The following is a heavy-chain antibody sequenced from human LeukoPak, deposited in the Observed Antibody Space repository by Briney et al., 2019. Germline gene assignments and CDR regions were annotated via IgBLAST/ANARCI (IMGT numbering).Heavy chain of an antibody. J-gene: IGHJ4*02. V-gene: IGHV3-48*02. CDR1: GFTFSNYG. D-gene: IGHD2-15*01. CDR3: ARVGNGRSWDY. CDR2: ISLGSSTV. Sequence: GGSLRLSCAASGFTFSNYGMNWARQVPGKGLEWVSYISLGSSTVFYADSVKGRFTISRDNAKNSLYLQMNSLRDDDTAVYYCARVGNGRSWDYWGQGTLVSVSS.